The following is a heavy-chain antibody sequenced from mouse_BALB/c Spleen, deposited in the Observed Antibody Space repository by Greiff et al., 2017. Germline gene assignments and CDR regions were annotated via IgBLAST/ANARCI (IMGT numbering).Heavy chain of an antibody. D-gene: IGHD3-1*01. CDR1: GFSLTSYG. CDR2: IWAGGST. Sequence: VQLQQSGPGLVAPSQSLSITCTVSGFSLTSYGVHWVRQPPGKGLEWLGVIWAGGSTNYNSALMSRLSISKDNSKSQVFLKMNSLQTDDTAMYYCARDHGQLWLPYYFDYWGQGTTLTVSS. CDR3: ARDHGQLWLPYYFDY. J-gene: IGHJ2*01. V-gene: IGHV2-9*02.